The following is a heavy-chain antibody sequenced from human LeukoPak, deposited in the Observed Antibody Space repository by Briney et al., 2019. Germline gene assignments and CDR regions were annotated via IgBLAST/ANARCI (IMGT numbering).Heavy chain of an antibody. J-gene: IGHJ4*02. CDR1: GGSFSGCY. CDR2: INHRGST. CDR3: ARYDVDMATNN. V-gene: IGHV4-34*01. Sequence: SETLSLTCAVYGGSFSGCYWSWIRQPPGKGLEWIGEINHRGSTNYNPSLKSRVTISVDTSKNQFSLKLSSVTAADTAVYYCARYDVDMATNNWGQGTLVTVSS. D-gene: IGHD5-24*01.